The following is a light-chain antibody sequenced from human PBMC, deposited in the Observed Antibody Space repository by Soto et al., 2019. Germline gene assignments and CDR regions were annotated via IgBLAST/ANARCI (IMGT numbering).Light chain of an antibody. V-gene: IGKV1-5*01. CDR2: DAS. J-gene: IGKJ2*01. CDR3: QQYNSYSSFT. Sequence: DIQRTQSPSTLSASVGDRVTITCRASQSISSWLAWYQQKPGKAPKVLIYDASSLESGVPSRFSGSGSGTEFTLTISSLQPADFATYYCQQYNSYSSFTFGQGTKLEIK. CDR1: QSISSW.